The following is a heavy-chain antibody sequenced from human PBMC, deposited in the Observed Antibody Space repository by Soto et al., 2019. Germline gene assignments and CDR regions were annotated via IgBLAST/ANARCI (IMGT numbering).Heavy chain of an antibody. V-gene: IGHV1-69*02. CDR1: GGTFSSYT. CDR3: ARGYEWEPYYYYYGMDV. D-gene: IGHD1-26*01. CDR2: IIPILGIA. J-gene: IGHJ6*02. Sequence: QVQLVQSGAEVKKPGSSVKVSCKASGGTFSSYTISWVRQAPGQGLEWMGRIIPILGIANYAQKFQGRVTITADKSTSTAYMELSSLRSEDTAVYYCARGYEWEPYYYYYGMDVWGQGTTVTVSS.